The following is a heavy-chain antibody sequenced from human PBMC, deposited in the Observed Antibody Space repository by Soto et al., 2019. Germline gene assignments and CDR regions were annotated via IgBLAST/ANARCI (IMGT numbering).Heavy chain of an antibody. CDR2: IYYTGSP. Sequence: QVQLQESGPGLVKPSQALSLTCTVPGGSISSGDYYWSWIRQPPGKGLEWVGSIYYTGSPYYNPSLKSRVTISVDTSKNQFSLRLSSVTDAYTAVYCCARDKWELPLEIWGHGTMVTVSS. D-gene: IGHD1-26*01. CDR1: GGSISSGDYY. CDR3: ARDKWELPLEI. V-gene: IGHV4-30-4*01. J-gene: IGHJ3*02.